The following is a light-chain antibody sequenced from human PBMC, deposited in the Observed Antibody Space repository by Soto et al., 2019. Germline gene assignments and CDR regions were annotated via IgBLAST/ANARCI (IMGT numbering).Light chain of an antibody. J-gene: IGKJ5*01. CDR2: GAS. V-gene: IGKV3-15*01. CDR1: QSVSSL. Sequence: EIVMTQSPATLSVSPGERATLSCRASQSVSSLLAWYQQKPGQAPRLLIYGASTRATGVPARFSGSGSGTEFTLTISSLQSEDFAVYYCQQYNNWPLTFGQGTRLEIK. CDR3: QQYNNWPLT.